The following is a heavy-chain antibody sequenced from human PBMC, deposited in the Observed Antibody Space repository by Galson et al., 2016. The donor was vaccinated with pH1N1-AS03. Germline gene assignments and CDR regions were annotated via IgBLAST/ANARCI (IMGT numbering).Heavy chain of an antibody. D-gene: IGHD2-21*01. Sequence: SLRLSCAASGFTFSSHVMAWVRQAPGKGLEWISSINDSGEATYYAESVKGRFNISRDNTDNTLYLQMDSLRAEDTAIYSCAKDRLTSIVVQGGFDHWGQGSLVTVSS. CDR3: AKDRLTSIVVQGGFDH. J-gene: IGHJ4*02. CDR2: INDSGEAT. V-gene: IGHV3-23*01. CDR1: GFTFSSHV.